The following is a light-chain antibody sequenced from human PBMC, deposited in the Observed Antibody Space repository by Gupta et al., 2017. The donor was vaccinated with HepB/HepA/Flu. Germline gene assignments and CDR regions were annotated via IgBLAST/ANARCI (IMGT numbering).Light chain of an antibody. V-gene: IGLV1-44*01. Sequence: QSVLTQPPSASGTPGPRVTISCSGSSSNIGTNTVNWYQQLPGTAPKLLIYTNNQRPSGVPDRFSGSKSGTSASLAISGLQSEDEAVYYCAAWDDSLSGHWVFGGGTKVTVL. CDR3: AAWDDSLSGHWV. CDR1: SSNIGTNT. J-gene: IGLJ3*02. CDR2: TNN.